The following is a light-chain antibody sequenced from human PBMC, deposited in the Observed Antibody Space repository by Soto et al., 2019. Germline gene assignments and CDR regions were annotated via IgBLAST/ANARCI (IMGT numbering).Light chain of an antibody. CDR3: QQYNSYWRT. J-gene: IGKJ1*01. V-gene: IGKV1-5*01. CDR1: QSISSW. Sequence: DIQMTQSPSTLSASVGDRVTITCRASQSISSWLAWYQQKPGKAPKLLIFDASSLENGVPSRFRGSGSGTEFTLTISSLQPDDFATYYCQQYNSYWRTFGQGTKVDIK. CDR2: DAS.